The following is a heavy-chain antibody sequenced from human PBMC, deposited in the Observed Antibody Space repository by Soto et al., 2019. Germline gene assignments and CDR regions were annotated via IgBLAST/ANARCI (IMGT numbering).Heavy chain of an antibody. D-gene: IGHD5-18*01. CDR2: ISGSGGST. J-gene: IGHJ4*02. Sequence: PGGSLRLSCAASGFTFSSYAMSWVRQAPGKGLEWVSAISGSGGSTYYADSVKGRFTISRDNSKNTLYLQMNSLRAEDTAVYYCPKAKQSELWARVLDYWGQGTLVTVSS. CDR1: GFTFSSYA. CDR3: PKAKQSELWARVLDY. V-gene: IGHV3-23*01.